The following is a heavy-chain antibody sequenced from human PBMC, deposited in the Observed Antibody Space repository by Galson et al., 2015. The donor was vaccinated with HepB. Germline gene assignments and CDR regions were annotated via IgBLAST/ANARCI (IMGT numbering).Heavy chain of an antibody. Sequence: SVKVSCKASGYTFTTYSIHWVRQAPGQGLEWMGIVNPGAGSTRDAQKFQGRVTLAFDTSTGTVHMELRSLRFEDTAVYYCAREKRTINWGGYYFYGMDVWGQGTTVTVSS. CDR2: VNPGAGST. CDR3: AREKRTINWGGYYFYGMDV. CDR1: GYTFTTYS. D-gene: IGHD7-27*01. J-gene: IGHJ6*02. V-gene: IGHV1-46*01.